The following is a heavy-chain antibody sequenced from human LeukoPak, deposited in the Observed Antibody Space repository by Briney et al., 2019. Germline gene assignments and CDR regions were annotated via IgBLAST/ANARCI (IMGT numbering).Heavy chain of an antibody. CDR1: GFTFSNYG. CDR2: ISYDGSNK. V-gene: IGHV3-30*18. Sequence: GGSLRLSCAASGFTFSNYGMHWVRQAPGKGLEWVAVISYDGSNKYYADSVKGRFTISRDNSKNTLYLQMNSLRAEDTAVYYCAKGGEKWELRIGTVDYWGQGTLVTVSS. D-gene: IGHD1-26*01. J-gene: IGHJ4*02. CDR3: AKGGEKWELRIGTVDY.